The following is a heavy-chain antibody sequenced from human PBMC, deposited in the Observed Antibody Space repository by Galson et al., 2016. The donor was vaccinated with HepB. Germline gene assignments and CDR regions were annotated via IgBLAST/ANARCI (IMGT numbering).Heavy chain of an antibody. CDR1: GYIFTNFA. V-gene: IGHV1-3*01. CDR2: ISAANNNT. J-gene: IGHJ5*02. CDR3: VKDKASMVWGWFDP. Sequence: SVKVSCKAPGYIFTNFAIHWVRQAPGQRLEWMGWISAANNNTKYLEKLQGRVTITRDTSANTAYMELSSLRSEDTAIYYCVKDKASMVWGWFDPWGQGTLVTVSS. D-gene: IGHD3-10*01.